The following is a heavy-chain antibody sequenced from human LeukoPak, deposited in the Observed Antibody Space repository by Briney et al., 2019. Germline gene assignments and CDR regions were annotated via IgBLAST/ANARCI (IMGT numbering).Heavy chain of an antibody. V-gene: IGHV3-9*01. Sequence: GGSLRLSCAASGFTFDDYAMHWLRRAPGKGVEGVSGIRWNSGSIGYADSVKGRFTISRDNAKNSLYLQMNSLRAEDTAVYYCASPQTTDYGDYGGYYWYFDLWGRGTLVTVSS. CDR2: IRWNSGSI. J-gene: IGHJ2*01. CDR3: ASPQTTDYGDYGGYYWYFDL. CDR1: GFTFDDYA. D-gene: IGHD4-17*01.